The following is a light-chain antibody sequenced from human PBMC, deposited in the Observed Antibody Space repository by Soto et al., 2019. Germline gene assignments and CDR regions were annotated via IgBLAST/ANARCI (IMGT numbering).Light chain of an antibody. CDR1: QTISFY. J-gene: IGKJ2*01. Sequence: IPMTQSPSSLSASVGDTVTITCRASQTISFYLNWYQQKPGRTPNLLIYATSSLQSGVPSRFDGSGSGTELTLTISSLQPDDFATYYCQQSFSTPHTFGQGTKLELK. V-gene: IGKV1-39*01. CDR2: ATS. CDR3: QQSFSTPHT.